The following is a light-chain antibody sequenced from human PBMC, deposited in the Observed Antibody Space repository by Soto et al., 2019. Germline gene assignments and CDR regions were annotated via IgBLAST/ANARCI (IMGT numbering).Light chain of an antibody. J-gene: IGKJ2*01. CDR2: LGS. Sequence: DIVMTQSPLSLTVTPGEPASISCWSSQSLLHTNGYNYFDWYLQKPGQSPQLLIYLGSNRASGVPDRFSGRGSGTDFTLRISRVEADDVGVYYCMQALQTPRTFGQGTKLEIK. V-gene: IGKV2-28*01. CDR3: MQALQTPRT. CDR1: QSLLHTNGYNY.